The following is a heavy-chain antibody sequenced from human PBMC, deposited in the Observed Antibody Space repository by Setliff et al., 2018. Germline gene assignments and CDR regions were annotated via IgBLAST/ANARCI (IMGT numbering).Heavy chain of an antibody. V-gene: IGHV1-69*13. CDR1: GGTFSSYV. CDR2: IIPMFGT. J-gene: IGHJ6*03. D-gene: IGHD3-10*01. Sequence: ASVQVSCKASGGTFSSYVISWVREAPGQGLEWMGGIIPMFGTNYAQKFQGRVTITADESTSTAYMELSSLGSEDTAVYYCAGGQPLVRKYYYYMDVWGKGTTVTVSS. CDR3: AGGQPLVRKYYYYMDV.